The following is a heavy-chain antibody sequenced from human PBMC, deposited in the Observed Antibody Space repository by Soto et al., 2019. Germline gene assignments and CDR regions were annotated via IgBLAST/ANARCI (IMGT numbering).Heavy chain of an antibody. CDR2: ISAYNGNT. CDR1: GYTFTSYG. Sequence: ASVKVSCKASGYTFTSYGISWVRQAPGQGLEWMGWISAYNGNTNYAQKLQGRVTMTTDTSTSTAYMELRSLRSDDTAVYYWAREWADYYDSSGYPAGDAFDIWGQGTMVTVSS. CDR3: AREWADYYDSSGYPAGDAFDI. D-gene: IGHD3-22*01. J-gene: IGHJ3*02. V-gene: IGHV1-18*01.